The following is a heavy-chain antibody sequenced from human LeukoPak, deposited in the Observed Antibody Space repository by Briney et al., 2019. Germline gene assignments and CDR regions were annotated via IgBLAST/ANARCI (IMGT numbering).Heavy chain of an antibody. D-gene: IGHD2-15*01. CDR3: AIRVYCSGGSCYSIFGAFDI. J-gene: IGHJ3*02. Sequence: ASVKVSCKASGGTFSSYAISWVRQAPGQGLEWMGGIIPIFGTANYAQKFQGRGTITTDESTSTAYMELSSLRSEDTAVYYCAIRVYCSGGSCYSIFGAFDIWGQGTMVTVFS. CDR1: GGTFSSYA. CDR2: IIPIFGTA. V-gene: IGHV1-69*05.